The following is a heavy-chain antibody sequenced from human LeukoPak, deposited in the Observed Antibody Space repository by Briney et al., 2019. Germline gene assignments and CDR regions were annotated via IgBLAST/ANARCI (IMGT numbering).Heavy chain of an antibody. D-gene: IGHD3-22*01. CDR2: ISAYNGNT. CDR3: ARVAMIVVVMDAADY. Sequence: ASVKVSCKASGYTFTSYGISWVRQAPGQGLEWMGWISAYNGNTNYAQKLQGRVTMTTDPSTSTAYMELRSLRSDDTAVYYCARVAMIVVVMDAADYWGQGTLVTVSS. CDR1: GYTFTSYG. J-gene: IGHJ4*02. V-gene: IGHV1-18*01.